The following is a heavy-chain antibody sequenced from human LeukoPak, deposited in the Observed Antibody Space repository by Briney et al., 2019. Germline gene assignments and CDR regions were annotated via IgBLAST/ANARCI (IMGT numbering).Heavy chain of an antibody. CDR1: GGSISSSSCY. V-gene: IGHV4-39*01. CDR2: IYYSGST. D-gene: IGHD3-22*01. CDR3: ARRQYYYDSSGYLDWFDP. J-gene: IGHJ5*02. Sequence: SETLSLTCTVSGGSISSSSCYWGWIRQPPGKGLEWIGSIYYSGSTYYNPSLKSRVTISVDTSKNQFSLKLSSVTAADTAVYYCARRQYYYDSSGYLDWFDPWGQGTLVTVSS.